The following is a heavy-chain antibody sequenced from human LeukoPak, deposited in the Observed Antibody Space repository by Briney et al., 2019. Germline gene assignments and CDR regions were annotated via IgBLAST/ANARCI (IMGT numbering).Heavy chain of an antibody. CDR1: GYTFTSYY. CDR2: INPSGDGT. V-gene: IGHV1-46*01. J-gene: IGHJ4*02. CDR3: ARTCCSETSKFDY. Sequence: ASVKVSFKASGYTFTSYYMHWVRQAPGQGLEGMGVINPSGDGTSYPQKFQGRVTMTRNVSTSTVYMDLSSLRPDDTAVYYCARTCCSETSKFDYWGQGSLVTVSS. D-gene: IGHD2-15*01.